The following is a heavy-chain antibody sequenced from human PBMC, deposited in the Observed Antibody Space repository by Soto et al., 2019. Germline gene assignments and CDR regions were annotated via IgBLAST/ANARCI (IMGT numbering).Heavy chain of an antibody. D-gene: IGHD2-2*01. J-gene: IGHJ5*02. CDR3: ARGLIPGYCSSTSCGPSPP. CDR2: IIPIFGTA. Sequence: SVKVSCTASGGTFSSYAISWVRQAPGQGLEWMGGIIPIFGTANYAQKFQGRVTITADESTSTACMELSSLRSEDTAVYYCARGLIPGYCSSTSCGPSPPWGQGTLVTVSS. V-gene: IGHV1-69*13. CDR1: GGTFSSYA.